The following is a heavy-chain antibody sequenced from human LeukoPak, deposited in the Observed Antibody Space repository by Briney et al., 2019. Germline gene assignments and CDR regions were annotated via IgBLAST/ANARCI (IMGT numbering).Heavy chain of an antibody. CDR2: IYHSGST. Sequence: SETLSLTCAVSGYSISNGYYWGWIRQPPGKGLEWIGSIYHSGSTYYNPSLKSRVTISVDTSKNQFSLKLSSVTAADTAVYYCARVFSGSGWYGGPFEYWGQGTLVTVSS. D-gene: IGHD6-19*01. CDR1: GYSISNGYY. CDR3: ARVFSGSGWYGGPFEY. V-gene: IGHV4-38-2*01. J-gene: IGHJ4*02.